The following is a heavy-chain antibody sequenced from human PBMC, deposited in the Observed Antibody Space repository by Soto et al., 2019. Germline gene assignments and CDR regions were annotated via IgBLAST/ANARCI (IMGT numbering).Heavy chain of an antibody. CDR2: FYSSGSI. V-gene: IGHV4-31*03. Sequence: SETLSLTCFVSGYSITAGGCYWSWIRHHPGKGLEWIGSFYSSGSIIYNPSLRSRVSISGDTSSNQFSMSLTSVTAADTARYYCARMYSSGSGWFHPWGQGTLVTVYS. CDR3: ARMYSSGSGWFHP. CDR1: GYSITAGGCY. J-gene: IGHJ5*02. D-gene: IGHD6-19*01.